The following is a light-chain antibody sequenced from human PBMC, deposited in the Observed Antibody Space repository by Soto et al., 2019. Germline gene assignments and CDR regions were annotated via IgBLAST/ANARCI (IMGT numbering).Light chain of an antibody. CDR1: GSSIGTNT. V-gene: IGLV1-44*01. J-gene: IGLJ2*01. CDR2: GNN. Sequence: QSVLTQPPSASGTPGQRVTISCSGSGSSIGTNTVNWYRQLPGTAPKLLIYGNNQRPSGVPDRFSGSKSGTSASLAISGPQSEDGADYYWAAGDGSLNSVLFGGGTKLTVL. CDR3: AAGDGSLNSVL.